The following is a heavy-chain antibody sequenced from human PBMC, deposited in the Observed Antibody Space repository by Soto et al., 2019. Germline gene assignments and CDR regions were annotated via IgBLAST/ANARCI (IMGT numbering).Heavy chain of an antibody. CDR1: GFTFRTYA. J-gene: IGHJ4*02. CDR2: ISGSGRFT. V-gene: IGHV3-23*01. Sequence: GGSLRLSSAASGFTFRTYATNWVRQAPGKGLEWISAISGSGRFTHYADSVRGRFTISRDNSQNQLYLQMSNLRGDDTAMYYRDKMPTGSASSKFDYWGQGIQVTVSS. D-gene: IGHD3-10*01. CDR3: DKMPTGSASSKFDY.